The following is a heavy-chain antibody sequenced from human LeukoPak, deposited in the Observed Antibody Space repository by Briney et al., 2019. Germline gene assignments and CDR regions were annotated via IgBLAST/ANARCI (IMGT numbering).Heavy chain of an antibody. D-gene: IGHD6-13*01. J-gene: IGHJ4*02. Sequence: GASVKVSCKASGYTFTGYYIHWVRQAPGQGLEWMGWINPNSGGTKYEQKFQGRVTMTRDTSISTAYMELSRLRSDDTAVYYCASKKQQVTPIDYWGQGTLVIVSS. V-gene: IGHV1-2*02. CDR2: INPNSGGT. CDR1: GYTFTGYY. CDR3: ASKKQQVTPIDY.